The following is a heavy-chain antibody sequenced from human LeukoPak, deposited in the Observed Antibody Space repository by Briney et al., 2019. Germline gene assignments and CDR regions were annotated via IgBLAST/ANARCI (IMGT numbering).Heavy chain of an antibody. CDR1: GFTLSTYW. V-gene: IGHV3-74*01. CDR3: ARDWAGTTSELYYYYYYMDV. Sequence: PGGSLRLSCAASGFTLSTYWMHWVRQAPGKGLVWVSRINPDGSTTTYADSVEGRFTISRDNAKNTLYLQMNSLRAEDTAVYYCARDWAGTTSELYYYYYYMDVWGKGTTVTVSS. J-gene: IGHJ6*03. CDR2: INPDGSTT. D-gene: IGHD1-7*01.